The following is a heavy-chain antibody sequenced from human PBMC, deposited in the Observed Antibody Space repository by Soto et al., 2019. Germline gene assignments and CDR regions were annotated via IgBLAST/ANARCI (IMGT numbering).Heavy chain of an antibody. D-gene: IGHD6-13*01. Sequence: EVQLLESGGGLVQPGGSLRLSCAASGFTFSNYAVTWVRQAPGKGLEWVSTISGSGGSTYYADSVKGRFTISIDNSKNTLYLQMNSLRAEDTAVYYCATDQGSSWYEIDYWGQGTLVTVSS. CDR3: ATDQGSSWYEIDY. CDR1: GFTFSNYA. V-gene: IGHV3-23*01. J-gene: IGHJ4*02. CDR2: ISGSGGST.